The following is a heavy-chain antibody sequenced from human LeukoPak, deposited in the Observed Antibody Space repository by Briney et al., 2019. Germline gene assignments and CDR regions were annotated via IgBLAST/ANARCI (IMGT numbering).Heavy chain of an antibody. V-gene: IGHV3-30*03. CDR2: ISHEGIEK. J-gene: IGHJ4*02. CDR1: GFTFSSSG. CDR3: ATDRGWFFDN. D-gene: IGHD6-19*01. Sequence: GGSLRLSCAASGFTFSSSGMHWVRQAPGTGLEWVAFISHEGIEKYYADSVKGRSTISRDNSKNTLYLQMHSLRDEDTAVFYCATDRGWFFDNWGQGTLVTVAS.